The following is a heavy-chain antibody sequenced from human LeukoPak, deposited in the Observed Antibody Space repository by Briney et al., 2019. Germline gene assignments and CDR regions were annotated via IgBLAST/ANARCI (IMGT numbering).Heavy chain of an antibody. CDR3: ARGLRFLEWLYIGFDY. J-gene: IGHJ4*02. V-gene: IGHV3-48*01. Sequence: PGGSLRLSCAASGFTFSSYSMNWVRQAPGKGLEWVSYISSSSSTIYYADSVKGRFTISRDNAKNSLYLQMNSLRAEDTAVYYCARGLRFLEWLYIGFDYWGQGTLVTVSS. D-gene: IGHD3-3*01. CDR1: GFTFSSYS. CDR2: ISSSSSTI.